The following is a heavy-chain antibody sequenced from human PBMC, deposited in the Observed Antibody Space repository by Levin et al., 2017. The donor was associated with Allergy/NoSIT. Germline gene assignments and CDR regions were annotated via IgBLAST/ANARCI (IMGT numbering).Heavy chain of an antibody. V-gene: IGHV3-30*04. Sequence: GGSLRLSCAASGFNFRAYAMHWVRQAPGKGLEWLAIISFDGTNKYSADSVKGRFTVSRDNSNNTLHLEMHGLRTTETAVYYCARDGALDTEGSSFDYWGRGTQVTVSS. D-gene: IGHD1-1*01. CDR3: ARDGALDTEGSSFDY. CDR2: ISFDGTNK. CDR1: GFNFRAYA. J-gene: IGHJ4*02.